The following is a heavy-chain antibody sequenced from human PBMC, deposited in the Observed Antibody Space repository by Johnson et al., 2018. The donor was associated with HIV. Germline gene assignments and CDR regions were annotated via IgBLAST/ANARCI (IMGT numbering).Heavy chain of an antibody. CDR1: GFTFSSYG. V-gene: IGHV3-33*06. J-gene: IGHJ3*02. Sequence: VQLVESGGGVVQPGGSLRLSCAASGFTFSSYGMHWVRQAPGKGLEWVAVIWYDGSNEYYADSVKGRFTISRDNSKNTLYLQMSSLRADDTAVYYCAKGQVARGPLDIWGQGTMVAVSS. CDR3: AKGQVARGPLDI. CDR2: IWYDGSNE. D-gene: IGHD2-15*01.